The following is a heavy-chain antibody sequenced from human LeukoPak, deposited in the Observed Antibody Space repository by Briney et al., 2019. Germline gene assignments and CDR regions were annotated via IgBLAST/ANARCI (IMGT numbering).Heavy chain of an antibody. CDR3: ARDPDYYDSSGYYDY. CDR1: GGTFSSYA. V-gene: IGHV1-69*05. Sequence: SVKVSCKASGGTFSSYAISWVRQAPGQGLEWMGRIVPVFGTANYAQRFQGRVTITTDESTSTAYMELSSLRSEDTAVYYCARDPDYYDSSGYYDYWGQGTLVTVSS. CDR2: IVPVFGTA. D-gene: IGHD3-22*01. J-gene: IGHJ4*02.